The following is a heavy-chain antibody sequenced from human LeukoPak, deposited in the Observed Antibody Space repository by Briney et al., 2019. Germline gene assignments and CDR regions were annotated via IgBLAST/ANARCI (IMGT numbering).Heavy chain of an antibody. D-gene: IGHD6-13*01. J-gene: IGHJ4*02. Sequence: GASVKVSCKASGYTFTSYDINWVRQATGQGLEWMGWMNPNSGNTGYAQKFQGRVTMTRNTSISTAYMELSSLRSEDTAVYYCAMSSGGYSSSPFDYWGQGTLVTVSS. CDR3: AMSSGGYSSSPFDY. V-gene: IGHV1-8*01. CDR1: GYTFTSYD. CDR2: MNPNSGNT.